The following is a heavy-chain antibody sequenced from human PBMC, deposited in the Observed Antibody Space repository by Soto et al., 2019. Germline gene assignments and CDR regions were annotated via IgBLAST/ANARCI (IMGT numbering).Heavy chain of an antibody. CDR1: GFTFSSYG. Sequence: PGGSLRLSCAASGFTFSSYGMHWVRQAPGKGLEWVAVISYDGSNKYYADSVKGRFTISRDNSKNTLFLQMNSLRAEDTAVYYCTTSHYSGGAFDYWGQGTLVTVSS. CDR3: TTSHYSGGAFDY. V-gene: IGHV3-30*03. CDR2: ISYDGSNK. J-gene: IGHJ4*02. D-gene: IGHD2-15*01.